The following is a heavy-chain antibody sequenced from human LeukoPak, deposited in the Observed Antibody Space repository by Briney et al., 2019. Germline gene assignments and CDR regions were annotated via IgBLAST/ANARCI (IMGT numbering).Heavy chain of an antibody. V-gene: IGHV1-2*02. CDR1: GYTFTGYY. J-gene: IGHJ4*02. D-gene: IGHD4-17*01. CDR2: INPNSGGT. Sequence: ASVKVSYKASGYTFTGYYMHWVRQAPGQGLEWMGWINPNSGGTNYAQKFQGRVTMTRDTSISTAYMELSRLRSDDTAVYYCARALSLSRSTVTTSPGYWGQGTLVTVSS. CDR3: ARALSLSRSTVTTSPGY.